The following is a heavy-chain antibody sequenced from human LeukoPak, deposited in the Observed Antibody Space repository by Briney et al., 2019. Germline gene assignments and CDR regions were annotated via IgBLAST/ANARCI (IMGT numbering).Heavy chain of an antibody. Sequence: PSETLSLTCTVSGGSISSGDYYWTWIRQPPGKGLEWIGYIFYSGTTYYNSSLQSRVTISVDTSKNQFSLKLRSVTAADTAVYYCTREYRPPRRFDYWGQGSLVTVSS. CDR1: GGSISSGDYY. CDR3: TREYRPPRRFDY. CDR2: IFYSGTT. D-gene: IGHD2-2*01. J-gene: IGHJ4*02. V-gene: IGHV4-30-4*01.